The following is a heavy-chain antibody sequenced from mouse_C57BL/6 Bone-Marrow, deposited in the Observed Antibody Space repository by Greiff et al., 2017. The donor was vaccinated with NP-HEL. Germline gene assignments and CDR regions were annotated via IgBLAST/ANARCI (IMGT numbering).Heavy chain of an antibody. J-gene: IGHJ1*03. CDR2: INPSSGYT. V-gene: IGHV1-4*01. Sequence: VQLQESGAELARPGASVKMFCKASGYTFTSYTMHWVKQRPGQGLEWIGYINPSSGYTKYNQKFKDKATLTADKSSSTAYMQLSSLTSEDSAVYYCARYYYGSSPAYWYFDDWGTGTTVTVSS. CDR3: ARYYYGSSPAYWYFDD. D-gene: IGHD1-1*01. CDR1: GYTFTSYT.